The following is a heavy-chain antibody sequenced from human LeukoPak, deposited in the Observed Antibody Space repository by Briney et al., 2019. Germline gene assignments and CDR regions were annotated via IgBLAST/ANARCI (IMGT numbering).Heavy chain of an antibody. Sequence: SETLSLTCTVSGGSISSSSYYWGWIRQPPGKGLEWIGSIYYSGSTYYNPSLKSRVTISVDTSKNQFSLKLSSVTAADTAVYYCARHRPAAPVIAAWGQGTLVTVSS. V-gene: IGHV4-39*01. CDR1: GGSISSSSYY. J-gene: IGHJ5*02. CDR2: IYYSGST. CDR3: ARHRPAAPVIAA. D-gene: IGHD6-13*01.